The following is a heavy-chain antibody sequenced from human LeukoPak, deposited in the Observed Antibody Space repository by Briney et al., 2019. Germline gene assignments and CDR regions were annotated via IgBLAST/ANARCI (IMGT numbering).Heavy chain of an antibody. CDR3: APEPAYYYDSNRFDY. V-gene: IGHV3-30*03. J-gene: IGHJ4*02. CDR2: ISYDGSNK. D-gene: IGHD3-22*01. CDR1: GFTFSSYG. Sequence: PGRSPRLSCAASGFTFSSYGMHWVRQAPGKGLEWVAVISYDGSNKYYADSVKGRFTISRDNSKNTLYLQMNSLRAEDTAVYYCAPEPAYYYDSNRFDYWGQGTLVTVSS.